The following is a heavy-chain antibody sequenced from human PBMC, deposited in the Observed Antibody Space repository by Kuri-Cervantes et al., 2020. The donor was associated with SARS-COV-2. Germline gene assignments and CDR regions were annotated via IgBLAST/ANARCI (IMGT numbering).Heavy chain of an antibody. D-gene: IGHD3-9*01. CDR2: IIPSFGTP. V-gene: IGHV1-69*06. Sequence: AVKDSCKASGGTFSSNAIMWVRQAPGQGLEWVGGIIPSFGTPNHARKFQGRVTISADKSTSTAYMEKRSLRSEDTAMYYCASSGAQRYFNSAGTGAWFESWGQGTLVTVSS. CDR3: ASSGAQRYFNSAGTGAWFES. J-gene: IGHJ5*01. CDR1: GGTFSSNA.